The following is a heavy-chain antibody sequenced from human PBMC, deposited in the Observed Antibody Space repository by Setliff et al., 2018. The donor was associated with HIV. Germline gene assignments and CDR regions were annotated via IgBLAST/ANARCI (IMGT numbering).Heavy chain of an antibody. J-gene: IGHJ5*02. CDR1: GYSISSGYY. CDR3: ARYGGNSFWFDP. Sequence: SETLSLTCVVSGYSISSGYYWGWIRQPPGTGLEWIGSFYHSTTYCNPSLKSRVTISVDTSKNQFSLKLISVTAADTAVYYCARYGGNSFWFDPWGQGTLVTVPQ. CDR2: FYHSTT. D-gene: IGHD2-21*01. V-gene: IGHV4-38-2*01.